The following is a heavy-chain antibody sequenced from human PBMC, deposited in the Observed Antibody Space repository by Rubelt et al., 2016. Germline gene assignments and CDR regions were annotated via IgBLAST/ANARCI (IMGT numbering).Heavy chain of an antibody. Sequence: QVQLQESGPGLVKPSETLSLTCTVSGGSIHSITYYWGWIRQPPGKGLEWIGNIYYSGNTYYNPSLKSRVTISVDPSKNQFSLNLSSVTAADTAGYYCARGRTGGSRAASYWGQGTLVTVSS. CDR1: GGSIHSITYY. J-gene: IGHJ4*02. V-gene: IGHV4-39*01. CDR2: IYYSGNT. CDR3: ARGRTGGSRAASY. D-gene: IGHD3-10*01.